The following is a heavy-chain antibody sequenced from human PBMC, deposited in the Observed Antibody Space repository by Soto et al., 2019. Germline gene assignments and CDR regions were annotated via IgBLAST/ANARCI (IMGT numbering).Heavy chain of an antibody. CDR3: AKDKIYRGGIFGLNGRLKGYYYMDV. V-gene: IGHV3-23*01. J-gene: IGHJ6*03. Sequence: GGSLRLSCAASGFTFSSYAMSWVRQAPGKGLEWVSAISGSGGSTYYADSVKGRFTISRDNSKNTLYLQMNSLRAEDTAVYYCAKDKIYRGGIFGLNGRLKGYYYMDVWGKGTTVTVSS. CDR2: ISGSGGST. D-gene: IGHD3-3*01. CDR1: GFTFSSYA.